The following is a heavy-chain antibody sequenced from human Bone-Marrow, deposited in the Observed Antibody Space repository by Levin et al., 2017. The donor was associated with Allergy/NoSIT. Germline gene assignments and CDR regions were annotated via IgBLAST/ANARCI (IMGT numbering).Heavy chain of an antibody. J-gene: IGHJ4*02. CDR2: ISSSSSYI. Sequence: GGSLRLSCAASGFTFSSYSMNWVRQAPGKGLEWVSSISSSSSYIYYADSVKGRFTISRDNAKNSLYLQMNSLRAEDTAVYYCARGGSYYYGSGSSLGLDYWGQGTLVTVSS. CDR1: GFTFSSYS. V-gene: IGHV3-21*01. CDR3: ARGGSYYYGSGSSLGLDY. D-gene: IGHD3-10*01.